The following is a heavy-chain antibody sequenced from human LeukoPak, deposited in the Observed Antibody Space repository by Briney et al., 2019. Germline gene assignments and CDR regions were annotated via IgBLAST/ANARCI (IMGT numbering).Heavy chain of an antibody. CDR3: TRDGSGYDY. CDR1: GFTFSSYS. J-gene: IGHJ4*02. CDR2: ITGTSRAI. V-gene: IGHV3-48*01. D-gene: IGHD3-22*01. Sequence: PGGSLRLSCAASGFTFSSYSMNWVRQAPGKGLEWVAYITGTSRAIHYAESVKGRFTISRDNAKNSLYLQMNGLRAEDTAVYYCTRDGSGYDYWGQGTLVTVSS.